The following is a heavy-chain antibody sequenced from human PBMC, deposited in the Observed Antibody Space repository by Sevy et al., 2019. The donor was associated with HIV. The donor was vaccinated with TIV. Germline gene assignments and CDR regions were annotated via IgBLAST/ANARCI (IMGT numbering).Heavy chain of an antibody. V-gene: IGHV3-30*18. J-gene: IGHJ4*02. D-gene: IGHD6-19*01. Sequence: GGSLRLSCAASGLTFSTYGMHWVRQAPGKGLEWVAVISYDGSHKYYADSVKGRFTISRDNSKNTLYLQMNSLRLEDTAVYYCAKDAGYNIHWYPGYWGQGILVTVSS. CDR1: GLTFSTYG. CDR3: AKDAGYNIHWYPGY. CDR2: ISYDGSHK.